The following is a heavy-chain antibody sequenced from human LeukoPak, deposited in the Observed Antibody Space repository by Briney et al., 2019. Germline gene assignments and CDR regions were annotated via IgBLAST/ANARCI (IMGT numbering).Heavy chain of an antibody. D-gene: IGHD1-26*01. J-gene: IGHJ4*02. V-gene: IGHV4-34*01. Sequence: SETLSLTCAVYGGSFSGYYWSWIRQPPGKGLEWIGEINPSGSTNYNPSLKSRVTISVDTSKNQFSLKLSSVTAADTAVYYCASLKTSGSYRFDYWGQGTLVTVSS. CDR1: GGSFSGYY. CDR3: ASLKTSGSYRFDY. CDR2: INPSGST.